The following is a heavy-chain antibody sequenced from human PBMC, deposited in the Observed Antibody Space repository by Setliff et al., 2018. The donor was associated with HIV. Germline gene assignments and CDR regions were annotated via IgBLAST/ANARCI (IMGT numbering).Heavy chain of an antibody. D-gene: IGHD2-15*01. Sequence: SETLSLTCAVSGGLISSSNWWSWVRQPPGRGLEWIGEMYPSGSTNYNSSLKSRVTISVDKSKNQFSLKLSSVTAADTAVYYCARDSRDIVVVIAPEPEPYYYYGMDVWGEGTTVTVS. CDR1: GGLISSSNW. J-gene: IGHJ6*02. CDR3: ARDSRDIVVVIAPEPEPYYYYGMDV. CDR2: MYPSGST. V-gene: IGHV4-4*02.